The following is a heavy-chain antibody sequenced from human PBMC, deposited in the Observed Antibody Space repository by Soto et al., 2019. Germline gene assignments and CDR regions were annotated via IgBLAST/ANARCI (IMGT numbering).Heavy chain of an antibody. D-gene: IGHD2-2*01. V-gene: IGHV3-21*01. CDR2: VSSSSIYI. CDR3: ARETYCSSTSCYLDY. CDR1: GFTFNTYT. Sequence: NPGGSLRLSCAASGFTFNTYTLAWVRQAPGRGLEWVSSVSSSSIYIHYGDSVKGRFTISRDNAQNSVYLQMDSLRADDTAVYYCARETYCSSTSCYLDYWGRGTLVTVSS. J-gene: IGHJ4*02.